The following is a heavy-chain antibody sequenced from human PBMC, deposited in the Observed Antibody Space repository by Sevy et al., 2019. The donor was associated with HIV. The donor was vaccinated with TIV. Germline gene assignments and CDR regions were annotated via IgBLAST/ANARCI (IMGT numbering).Heavy chain of an antibody. J-gene: IGHJ4*02. D-gene: IGHD6-13*01. CDR3: TRWKAAQSIFDY. V-gene: IGHV3-49*04. Sequence: GGSLRLSCTASGFTFGDHCMSWVHQAPGKGLEWVAFLKSDVYGGTVDHAASVRGRFVISRDDSKTIAYLQMNDLKTEDTGVYYCTRWKAAQSIFDYWGQGALVTVSS. CDR2: LKSDVYGGTV. CDR1: GFTFGDHC.